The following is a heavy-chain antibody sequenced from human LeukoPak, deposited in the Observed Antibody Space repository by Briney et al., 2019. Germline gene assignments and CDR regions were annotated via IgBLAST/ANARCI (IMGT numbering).Heavy chain of an antibody. V-gene: IGHV4-39*07. Sequence: SETLSLTCTVSGGSISSSSYYWGWIRQPPGKGLEWIGSIYYSGSTNYNPSLKSRVTISVDTSKNQFSLKLSSVTAADTAVYYCARLDFGGANFGYWGQGTLVTVSS. J-gene: IGHJ4*02. CDR3: ARLDFGGANFGY. D-gene: IGHD3-16*01. CDR1: GGSISSSSYY. CDR2: IYYSGST.